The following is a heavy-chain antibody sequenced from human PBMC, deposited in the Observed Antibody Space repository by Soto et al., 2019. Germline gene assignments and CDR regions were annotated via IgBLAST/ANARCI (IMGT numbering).Heavy chain of an antibody. CDR1: GYTFTSYG. D-gene: IGHD3-22*01. V-gene: IGHV1-18*04. CDR2: ISAYNGNT. J-gene: IGHJ5*02. Sequence: ASVKVSCKASGYTFTSYGISWVRQAPGQGLEWMGWISAYNGNTNYAQKLQGRVTMTNDTSISTAYMELSRLGSDDTAVYYCARGDFDSSANYYAGWFDPWGQGTLVTVS. CDR3: ARGDFDSSANYYAGWFDP.